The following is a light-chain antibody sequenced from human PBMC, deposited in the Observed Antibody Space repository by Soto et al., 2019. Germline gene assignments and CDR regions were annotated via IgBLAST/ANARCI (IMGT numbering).Light chain of an antibody. CDR3: QQYNGYST. J-gene: IGKJ4*01. CDR1: QSISSW. V-gene: IGKV1-5*03. CDR2: KAS. Sequence: DIXMTQSPSTLSASVGDRVTITCRASQSISSWLAWYQQKPGKAPKLLIYKASSLESGVPSRFSGSGSGTEFTLTISSLQPDDFATYYCQQYNGYSTFGGGTKVDIK.